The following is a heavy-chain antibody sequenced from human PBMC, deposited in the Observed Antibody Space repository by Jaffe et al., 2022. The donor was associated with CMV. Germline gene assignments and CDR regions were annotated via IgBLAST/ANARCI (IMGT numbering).Heavy chain of an antibody. J-gene: IGHJ4*02. CDR3: ARRKSGYYYFDY. CDR1: GASMSSGSYY. Sequence: QLQLQESGPGLVKSSETLSLTCTVSGASMSSGSYYWGWIRQPPGKGLECIGRIHYSGTTYYNPSLKSRVTISLDTSKNQFSLKLSSVTAADTAVYYCARRKSGYYYFDYWGQGTLVTVSS. D-gene: IGHD3-3*01. CDR2: IHYSGTT. V-gene: IGHV4-39*01.